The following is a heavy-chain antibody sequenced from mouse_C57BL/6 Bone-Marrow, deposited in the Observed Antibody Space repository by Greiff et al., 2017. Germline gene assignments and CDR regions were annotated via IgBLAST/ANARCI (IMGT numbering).Heavy chain of an antibody. V-gene: IGHV5-12*01. D-gene: IGHD1-1*02. CDR2: ISNGGGST. CDR3: ARHHYPAWFAY. Sequence: DVKVEESGGGLVQPGGSLKLSCAASGFTFSDYYMYWVRQTPEKRLEWVAYISNGGGSTYYPDTVKGRFTISRDNAKNTLYLQMSRLKSEDTAMYYCARHHYPAWFAYWGQGTLVTVSA. CDR1: GFTFSDYY. J-gene: IGHJ3*01.